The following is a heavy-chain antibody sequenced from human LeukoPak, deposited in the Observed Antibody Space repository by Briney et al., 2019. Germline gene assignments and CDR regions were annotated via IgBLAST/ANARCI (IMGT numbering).Heavy chain of an antibody. CDR2: TSSSGGTT. Sequence: GGSLRLSCAASGFTFGGYAMHWVRQAPGKGLEWVSYTSSSGGTTYYADSVKGRFTVSRDNAKRSLYLRMNSLRAEDTAVYYCARETVVTRRAFDSWGQGTLVTVSS. J-gene: IGHJ4*02. D-gene: IGHD4-23*01. CDR3: ARETVVTRRAFDS. V-gene: IGHV3-48*03. CDR1: GFTFGGYA.